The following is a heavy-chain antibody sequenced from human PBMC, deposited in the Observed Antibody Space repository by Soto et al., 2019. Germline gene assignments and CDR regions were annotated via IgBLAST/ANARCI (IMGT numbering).Heavy chain of an antibody. J-gene: IGHJ4*02. D-gene: IGHD2-15*01. CDR1: GFTFSSYW. V-gene: IGHV3-7*01. CDR2: IKEDGSEK. Sequence: GGSLRLSCAASGFTFSSYWMSWVRQAPGKGLEWVASIKEDGSEKYYVDSVKGRFTISRDNAKNSLYLQMNSLRADDTAVFYCATAPPAYCSGGRCYDYWGQGTLVTVSS. CDR3: ATAPPAYCSGGRCYDY.